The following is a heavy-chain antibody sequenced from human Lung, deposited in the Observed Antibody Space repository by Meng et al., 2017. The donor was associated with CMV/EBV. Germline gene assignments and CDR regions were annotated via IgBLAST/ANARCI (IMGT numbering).Heavy chain of an antibody. CDR2: IYPNSGGT. CDR1: GYRFTDHY. J-gene: IGHJ4*01. Sequence: ASVXVSCKASGYRFTDHYFHWVRQAPGQGLEWMGWIYPNSGGTHYAQKFQGRLTVTRDTSISTGYVELSSLGSDDTAVYYCARDNDWGPDYSGQGALVTVSS. D-gene: IGHD7-27*01. CDR3: ARDNDWGPDY. V-gene: IGHV1-2*02.